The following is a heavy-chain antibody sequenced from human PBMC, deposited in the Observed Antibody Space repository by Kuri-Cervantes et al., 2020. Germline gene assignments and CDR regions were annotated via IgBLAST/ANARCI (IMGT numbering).Heavy chain of an antibody. J-gene: IGHJ4*02. CDR2: IKSKTDGGTT. D-gene: IGHD3-9*01. V-gene: IGHV3-15*01. Sequence: GGSLRLSCAASGFTFSNAWMSWVRQAPGKGLEWVGRIKSKTDGGTTDYAAPVKGRFTISRDDSKNTLYLQMNSLRAEDTALYHCARERPLLRYFENWGQGTLVTVSS. CDR3: ARERPLLRYFEN. CDR1: GFTFSNAW.